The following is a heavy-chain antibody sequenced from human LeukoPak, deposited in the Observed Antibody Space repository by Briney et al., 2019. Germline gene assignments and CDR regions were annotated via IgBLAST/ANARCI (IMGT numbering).Heavy chain of an antibody. CDR2: IHHSGST. V-gene: IGHV4-34*01. Sequence: SETLSLTCTVSGGSISSYYWSWVRQPPGKGLEWIGEIHHSGSTNYNPSLKSRVSMSIDKSKNQFSLKLTSVTAADTAVYYCERVSHSKIDYWGQGTLVTVSS. CDR3: ERVSHSKIDY. J-gene: IGHJ4*02. CDR1: GGSISSYY. D-gene: IGHD2-15*01.